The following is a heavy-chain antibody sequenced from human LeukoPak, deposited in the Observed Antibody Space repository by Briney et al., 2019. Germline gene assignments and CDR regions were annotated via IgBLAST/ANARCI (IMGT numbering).Heavy chain of an antibody. CDR2: ISAGGDTI. D-gene: IGHD2-15*01. J-gene: IGHJ3*01. CDR3: AKDPLPLSQGDAFDV. V-gene: IGHV3-23*01. CDR1: GFTFSSYA. Sequence: GGSLRLSCAASGFTFSSYAMSWVRQAPGKGPEWVSSISAGGDTIFYADSVKGRFTISRDNSKNTLYLQMNSLRAEDTAVYLCAKDPLPLSQGDAFDVWGQGTMVPVSS.